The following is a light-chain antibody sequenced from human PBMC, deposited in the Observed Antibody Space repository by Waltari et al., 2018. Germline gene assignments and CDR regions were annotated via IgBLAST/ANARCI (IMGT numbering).Light chain of an antibody. CDR3: QQYYSYPRT. V-gene: IGKV1-33*01. Sequence: DIQMTQSPSSLSASVGDRVTITCQASRDINNYLNWYQQKPGKAPKLLIYDASTLETGVPSRFSGSGSGTDFVFTISRLQPEDIATYYCQQYYSYPRTFGQGTKVEIK. CDR1: RDINNY. CDR2: DAS. J-gene: IGKJ1*01.